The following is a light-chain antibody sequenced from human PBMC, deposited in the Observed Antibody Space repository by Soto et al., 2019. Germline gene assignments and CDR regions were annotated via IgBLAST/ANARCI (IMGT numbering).Light chain of an antibody. CDR1: SRHIGGYNH. CDR2: QVS. Sequence: QSVLTQPASVSGSPGQSITISSTGTSRHIGGYNHVSWNQQHPGKVAILMIYQVSDRPSGVCIRVSGSNSGNKASPTISRLQAEDEADYYCSSYTSRSTLVFGTGSKVTGL. V-gene: IGLV2-14*01. J-gene: IGLJ1*01. CDR3: SSYTSRSTLV.